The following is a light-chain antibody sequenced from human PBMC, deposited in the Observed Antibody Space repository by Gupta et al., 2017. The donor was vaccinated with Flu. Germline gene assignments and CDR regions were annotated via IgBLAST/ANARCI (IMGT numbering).Light chain of an antibody. CDR3: QSYDSLSARGGVV. Sequence: QSVLTQPPSVSGTPGQRVTISCTGSSSNLGAGYGVQWYQQLPGIAHKLLIYGDTNRPAGVPDRFSGSKSGTSAALAITGIQNEDEADYYCQSYDSLSARGGVVFGGGTKLT. J-gene: IGLJ2*01. CDR2: GDT. V-gene: IGLV1-40*01. CDR1: SSNLGAGYG.